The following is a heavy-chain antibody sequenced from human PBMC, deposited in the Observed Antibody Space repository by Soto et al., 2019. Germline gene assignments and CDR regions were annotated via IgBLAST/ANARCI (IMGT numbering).Heavy chain of an antibody. D-gene: IGHD2-21*01. J-gene: IGHJ6*02. Sequence: EVQLVESGGGLVQPGGSLGLSCAASGFTFSSYAMHWVRQAPGKGLEYVSGITSNGGNTDYASSVKGRFTISRDNSKNTLYLQMGSLRAEDMAVYYCARRIPFGYGMDVWGQGTTVTVSS. CDR1: GFTFSSYA. CDR2: ITSNGGNT. V-gene: IGHV3-64*01. CDR3: ARRIPFGYGMDV.